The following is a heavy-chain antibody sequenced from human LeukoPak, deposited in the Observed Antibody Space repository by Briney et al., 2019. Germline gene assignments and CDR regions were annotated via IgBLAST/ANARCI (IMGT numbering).Heavy chain of an antibody. J-gene: IGHJ4*02. CDR1: GFTFSSYA. CDR3: AKDFIYCSCTS. D-gene: IGHD2-2*01. V-gene: IGHV3-23*01. Sequence: GGSLRLSCAASGFTFSSYAMSWVRQAPGKGLEWVSAISGSGGSTYYADSVKGRFTISRDNSKNTLYLQMNSLRSEDTAVYYCAKDFIYCSCTSWAQGTLVTVSS. CDR2: ISGSGGST.